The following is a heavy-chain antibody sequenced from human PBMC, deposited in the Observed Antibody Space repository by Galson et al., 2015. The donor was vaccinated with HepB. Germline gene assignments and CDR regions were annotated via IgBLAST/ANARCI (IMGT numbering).Heavy chain of an antibody. D-gene: IGHD2-15*01. CDR3: ARDGGPYCSGGSCYSPEGGYFAF. J-gene: IGHJ4*02. V-gene: IGHV3-30-3*01. Sequence: SLRLSCAASGFTFRNYVMHGVRQAPGKRLESVAVLSYDGSNEYYADSVKGRFTISRHSSKNTLYLQMNSLRAEDTAVYYCARDGGPYCSGGSCYSPEGGYFAFWGQGTLVTVSS. CDR1: GFTFRNYV. CDR2: LSYDGSNE.